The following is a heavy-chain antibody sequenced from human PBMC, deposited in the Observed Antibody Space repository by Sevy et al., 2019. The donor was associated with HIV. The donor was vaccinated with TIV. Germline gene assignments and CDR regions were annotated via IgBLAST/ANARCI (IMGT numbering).Heavy chain of an antibody. CDR2: IDTTGTAI. V-gene: IGHV3-48*03. CDR3: VRDTHRSGYYGVTFPRASDL. J-gene: IGHJ5*02. D-gene: IGHD3-22*01. Sequence: GGSLRLSCAASGFDFRSYEMSWVRQAPGKGLQWVSYIDTTGTAIYADSVKGRFTISRANAKNSLFLQMYGLRPDDTAVYYCVRDTHRSGYYGVTFPRASDLWGQGTLVTVSS. CDR1: GFDFRSYE.